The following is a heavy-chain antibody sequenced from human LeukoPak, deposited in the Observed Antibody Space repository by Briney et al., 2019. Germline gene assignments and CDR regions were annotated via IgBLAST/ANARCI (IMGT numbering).Heavy chain of an antibody. J-gene: IGHJ4*02. V-gene: IGHV5-51*01. CDR3: ARYSGYDLWYYFDY. Sequence: GESLQISCKGSGYNFTSYWIGWARQLPGKGLEWMGIIYPGDSDTRYSPSFQGQVTISADKSISTAYLQWSSLKASDTAMYYCARYSGYDLWYYFDYWGQGTLVTVSS. D-gene: IGHD5-12*01. CDR1: GYNFTSYW. CDR2: IYPGDSDT.